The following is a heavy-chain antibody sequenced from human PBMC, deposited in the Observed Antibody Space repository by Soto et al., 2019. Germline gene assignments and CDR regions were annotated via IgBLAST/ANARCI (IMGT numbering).Heavy chain of an antibody. CDR2: IYPGDSDT. D-gene: IGHD4-17*01. V-gene: IGHV5-51*01. CDR1: GYSFTSYW. J-gene: IGHJ6*01. CDR3: ARHRPPLPATTSRPDYGMDT. Sequence: GESLKISCKGSGYSFTSYWIGWVRQMPGKGLEWMGIIYPGDSDTRYSPSFQGQVTISAGKSISTAYLQWSSLKASDTAMYYCARHRPPLPATTSRPDYGMDTWWTASTVDASS.